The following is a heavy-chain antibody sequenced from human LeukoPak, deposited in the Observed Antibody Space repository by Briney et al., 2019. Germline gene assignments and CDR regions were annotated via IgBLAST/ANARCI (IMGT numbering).Heavy chain of an antibody. CDR1: GYTFTGYY. Sequence: ASVKVSCKASGYTFTGYYMHWVRQAPGQGLEWMGWINPNTGDTHYAQKFQGRVTLTRDTSITTAYMELSRLRSDDTAVYYCARHSSSFNPVDYWGQGTLVTVSS. D-gene: IGHD6-6*01. J-gene: IGHJ4*02. CDR2: INPNTGDT. CDR3: ARHSSSFNPVDY. V-gene: IGHV1-2*02.